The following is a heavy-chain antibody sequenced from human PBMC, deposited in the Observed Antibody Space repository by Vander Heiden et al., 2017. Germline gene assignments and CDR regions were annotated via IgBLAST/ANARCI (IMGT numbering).Heavy chain of an antibody. J-gene: IGHJ6*02. D-gene: IGHD3-10*01. V-gene: IGHV1-24*01. CDR3: ATGVLGSGSYYSYYYYYYGMDV. CDR2: FDPEDGET. CDR1: GYTLPDLS. Sequence: QVQLVQSGAEVKKPGASVKVSCKVSGYTLPDLSMHWVRQAPGKGLEWMGGFDPEDGETIYAQKFQGRVTMTEDTSTDTAYMELSSLRSEDTAVYYCATGVLGSGSYYSYYYYYYGMDVWGQGTTVTVSS.